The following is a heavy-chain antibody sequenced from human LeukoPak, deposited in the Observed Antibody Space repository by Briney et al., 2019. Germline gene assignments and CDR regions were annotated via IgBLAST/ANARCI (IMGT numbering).Heavy chain of an antibody. D-gene: IGHD1-26*01. V-gene: IGHV3-23*01. CDR2: ISGSGDST. CDR3: ARDSGSYLQTTDY. Sequence: GGSLRLSCTASGFTFSTYAMTWVRQAPGKGLEWVSSISGSGDSTYYADSVKGRFTISRDNSKNTLYLQMNSLRADDTALYHCARDSGSYLQTTDYWGQGTLVTVSS. CDR1: GFTFSTYA. J-gene: IGHJ4*02.